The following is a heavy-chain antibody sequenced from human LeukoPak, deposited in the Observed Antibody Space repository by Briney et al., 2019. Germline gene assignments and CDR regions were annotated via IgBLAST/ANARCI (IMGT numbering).Heavy chain of an antibody. D-gene: IGHD5-12*01. J-gene: IGHJ3*02. CDR3: ARDSSGYDSGAFDI. Sequence: PGGSLRLSCAASGFTFDDYAMHWVRQAPGKGLEWVSGISWNSGSIGYADSVKGRFTIPRDNAKNSLYLQMNSLRAEDMALYYCARDSSGYDSGAFDIWGQGTMVTVSS. V-gene: IGHV3-9*03. CDR2: ISWNSGSI. CDR1: GFTFDDYA.